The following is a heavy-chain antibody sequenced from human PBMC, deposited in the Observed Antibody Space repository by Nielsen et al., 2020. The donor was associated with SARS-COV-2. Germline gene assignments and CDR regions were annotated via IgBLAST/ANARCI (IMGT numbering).Heavy chain of an antibody. V-gene: IGHV3-53*01. J-gene: IGHJ6*02. CDR2: IYSGGST. CDR1: GFTVSSNY. Sequence: GESLKLYCAASGFTVSSNYMSWVRQAPGTGLEWVSVIYSGGSTYYADSVKGRFPIPRDNSKNTLYLQMNSLRAEDTAVYYCARGNDGDYPGDYYDGMDVWGQGTTVTVSS. D-gene: IGHD4-17*01. CDR3: ARGNDGDYPGDYYDGMDV.